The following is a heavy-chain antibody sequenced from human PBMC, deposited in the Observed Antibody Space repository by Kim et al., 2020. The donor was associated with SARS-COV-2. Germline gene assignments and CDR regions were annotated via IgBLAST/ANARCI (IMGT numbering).Heavy chain of an antibody. Sequence: GGSLRLSCAASGFTFSSYAMSWVRQAPGKGLEWVSAISGSGGSTYYADSVKGRFTISRDNSKNTLYLQMNSLRAEDTAVYYCAKGNGYYYDSSATWSYGMDVWGQGTTVTVSS. CDR2: ISGSGGST. D-gene: IGHD3-22*01. J-gene: IGHJ6*02. V-gene: IGHV3-23*01. CDR3: AKGNGYYYDSSATWSYGMDV. CDR1: GFTFSSYA.